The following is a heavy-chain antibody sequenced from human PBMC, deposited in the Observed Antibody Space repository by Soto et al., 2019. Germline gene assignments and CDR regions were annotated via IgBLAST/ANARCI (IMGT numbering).Heavy chain of an antibody. CDR1: GGSISSSSYY. CDR2: IYYSGST. Sequence: PSETLSLTCTVSGGSISSSSYYWGWIRQPPGKGLEWIGSIYYSGSTYYNPSLKSRVTISVDTSKNQFSLKLSSVTAADTAVYYCARHRTPHNWFDPWGQGTLVTVSS. V-gene: IGHV4-39*01. CDR3: ARHRTPHNWFDP. J-gene: IGHJ5*02.